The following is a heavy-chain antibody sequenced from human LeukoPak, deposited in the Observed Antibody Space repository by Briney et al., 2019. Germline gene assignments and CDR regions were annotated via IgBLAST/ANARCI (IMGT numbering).Heavy chain of an antibody. CDR2: INPNSGAT. J-gene: IGHJ4*02. D-gene: IGHD4/OR15-4a*01. Sequence: ASVKVSCKASGYTFAGYYLFWVRQAPGQGLEWMGWINPNSGATKYAQKFQGGVTLTGDTSLRTTYMELSSLRSDDTAVYYCARDERYSYGDNHYPDLGFWGQGTPVTVSS. CDR3: ARDERYSYGDNHYPDLGF. CDR1: GYTFAGYY. V-gene: IGHV1-2*02.